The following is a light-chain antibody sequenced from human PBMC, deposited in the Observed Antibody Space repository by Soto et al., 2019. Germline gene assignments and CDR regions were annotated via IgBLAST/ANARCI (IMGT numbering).Light chain of an antibody. CDR2: EVS. CDR3: SLYTSSRADV. V-gene: IGLV2-14*01. J-gene: IGLJ1*01. CDR1: SSDVGGYND. Sequence: QSALTQPASVSGSPGQSITISCTGTSSDVGGYNDVSWYQQQSGKAPKLMIHEVSIRPSGVSNRFSGSKSGNTASLTISGLQAEDEADYYCSLYTSSRADVFGIGTKVTVL.